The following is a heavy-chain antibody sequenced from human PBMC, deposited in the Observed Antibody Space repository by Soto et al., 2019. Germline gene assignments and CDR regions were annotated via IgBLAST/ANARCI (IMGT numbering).Heavy chain of an antibody. CDR1: GGSISSGDYY. CDR3: AKDRGSPIFGVVDVLKFYYQDMDV. J-gene: IGHJ6*02. D-gene: IGHD3-3*01. Sequence: SETLSLTCTVSGGSISSGDYYWSWIRQPPGKGLEWIGYIYHSGSTYYNPSLKSRVTISVDTSKNQFSLKLSSVTAADTALYYCAKDRGSPIFGVVDVLKFYYQDMDVWGHGTTVTVSS. V-gene: IGHV4-30-4*01. CDR2: IYHSGST.